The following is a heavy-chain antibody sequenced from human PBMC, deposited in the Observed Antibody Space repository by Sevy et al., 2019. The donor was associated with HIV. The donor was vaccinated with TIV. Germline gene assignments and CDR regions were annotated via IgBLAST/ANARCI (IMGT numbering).Heavy chain of an antibody. CDR3: ATVSFSGATTCFDY. J-gene: IGHJ4*02. D-gene: IGHD1-26*01. CDR2: FDPEDGET. CDR1: GYTLTELS. Sequence: KISCKVSGYTLTELSMHWVRQAPGKGLEWMGGFDPEDGETIYAQKFQGRVTMTEDTSTDTAYMELSSLRSEDTAVYYCATVSFSGATTCFDYWGQGTLVTVSS. V-gene: IGHV1-24*01.